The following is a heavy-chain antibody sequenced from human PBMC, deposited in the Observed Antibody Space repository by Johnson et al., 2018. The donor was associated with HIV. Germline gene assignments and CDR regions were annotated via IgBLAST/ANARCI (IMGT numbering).Heavy chain of an antibody. CDR3: AKDSEVSGYQPDAFDI. CDR1: GFTFSSYG. D-gene: IGHD3-3*01. V-gene: IGHV3-33*06. CDR2: IWYDGSNK. J-gene: IGHJ3*02. Sequence: QVQLVESGGGVVQPGRSLRLSCAASGFTFSSYGMHWVRQAPGNGLEWVAVIWYDGSNKYYADSVKGRFTISRDNSKNTLYLQMNSLRAEDTAVYYCAKDSEVSGYQPDAFDIWGQGTMVTVSS.